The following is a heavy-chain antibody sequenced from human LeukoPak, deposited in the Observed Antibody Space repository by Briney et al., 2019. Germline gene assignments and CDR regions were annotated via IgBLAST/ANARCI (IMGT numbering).Heavy chain of an antibody. V-gene: IGHV3-48*02. CDR1: GFTFSNYK. Sequence: GGSLRLSCADSGFTFSNYKRIWVRQAPGKGLEWVSYISSTSSTVYYADSVKGRFTVSRDNAKNSLYLQMNSLRDEDTAMFYCARVGEGYSVNYFDHWGQGTLVTVSS. CDR2: ISSTSSTV. D-gene: IGHD5-24*01. J-gene: IGHJ4*02. CDR3: ARVGEGYSVNYFDH.